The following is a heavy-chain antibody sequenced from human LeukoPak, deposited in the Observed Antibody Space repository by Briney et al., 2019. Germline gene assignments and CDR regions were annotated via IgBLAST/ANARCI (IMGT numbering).Heavy chain of an antibody. J-gene: IGHJ4*02. CDR2: ISGSGENT. CDR3: ARDLRGYSGYDSDF. CDR1: GFTFSRYA. D-gene: IGHD5-12*01. V-gene: IGHV3-23*01. Sequence: GGSLRLSCAASGFTFSRYAMSWVCQAPAKGLEWVSVISGSGENTHYADSVKGRLTLSRDNSKNTLYLQMNSLRAEDTAVYYCARDLRGYSGYDSDFWGQGTLVTVSS.